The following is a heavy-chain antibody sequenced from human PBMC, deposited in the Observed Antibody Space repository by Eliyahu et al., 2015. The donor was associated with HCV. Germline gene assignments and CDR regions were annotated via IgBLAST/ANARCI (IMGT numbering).Heavy chain of an antibody. Sequence: QVQLQESGPGLVKPSQTLSLTCTVSGDSISSAGYFWNWIRQPAGRGLEWLGRIYPSGSTNYNPSLTSRVTISVDTSKNQFSLRLSSVTATDTAVYYCARGGPPNYWGQGTLVTVSS. CDR1: GDSISSAGYF. CDR2: IYPSGST. V-gene: IGHV4-61*02. CDR3: ARGGPPNY. J-gene: IGHJ4*02.